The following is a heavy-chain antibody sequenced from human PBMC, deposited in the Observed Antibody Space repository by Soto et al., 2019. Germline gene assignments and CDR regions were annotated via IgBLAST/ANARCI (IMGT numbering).Heavy chain of an antibody. J-gene: IGHJ5*02. V-gene: IGHV3-30*18. D-gene: IGHD4-17*01. CDR1: RFTFSSYG. CDR3: AKVIDTNDDYVP. CDR2: ISYDGSNR. Sequence: GGSLRLSCAASRFTFSSYGMQWVSQAPGKGLEWVAVISYDGSNRYYTDSVKGRFTISRDNSKNTLYLQMNSLRTEDTAVYYCAKVIDTNDDYVPWGQGTLVTVSS.